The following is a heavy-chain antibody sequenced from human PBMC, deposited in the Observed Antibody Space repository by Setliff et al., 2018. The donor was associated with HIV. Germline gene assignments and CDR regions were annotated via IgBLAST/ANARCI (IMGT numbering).Heavy chain of an antibody. D-gene: IGHD4-17*01. Sequence: ASVKVSCKSSGYIFSSYGISWVRQAPGQGLEWMGWISADNGNTNYAQKFRGRVTMTTDTSPNTAYMEVRSLTSDDTAVYYCVRVTADRTNYYYYMDVWDKGTTVTVSS. CDR2: ISADNGNT. J-gene: IGHJ6*03. V-gene: IGHV1-18*01. CDR1: GYIFSSYG. CDR3: VRVTADRTNYYYYMDV.